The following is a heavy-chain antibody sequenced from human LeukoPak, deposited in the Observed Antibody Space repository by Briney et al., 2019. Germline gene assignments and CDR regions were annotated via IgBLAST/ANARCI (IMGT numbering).Heavy chain of an antibody. D-gene: IGHD6-13*01. J-gene: IGHJ6*04. CDR2: IRSKANSYAT. Sequence: GGSLKLSCVASGFTFSGSAMHWVRQASGKGLEWVGRIRSKANSYATAYAASVKGRFTISRDDSKNTAYLQMNSLKTEDTAVYYCTRHAIIAAAGRLYYYGMDVWGKGTTVTVSS. V-gene: IGHV3-73*01. CDR1: GFTFSGSA. CDR3: TRHAIIAAAGRLYYYGMDV.